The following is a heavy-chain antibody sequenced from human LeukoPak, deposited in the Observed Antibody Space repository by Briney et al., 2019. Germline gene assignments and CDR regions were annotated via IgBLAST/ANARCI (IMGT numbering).Heavy chain of an antibody. D-gene: IGHD2-8*01. Sequence: SQTLSLTCTVSGGSISSGGYYWNWIRQHPGKGLESIGYIYNSGSTYYNPSLRSRSTISVDTSKNQFSLKLSSVTAADTAVYYCARGYCTNGVCSSDYFDYWGQGTLVTVSS. CDR3: ARGYCTNGVCSSDYFDY. V-gene: IGHV4-31*03. CDR1: GGSISSGGYY. J-gene: IGHJ4*02. CDR2: IYNSGST.